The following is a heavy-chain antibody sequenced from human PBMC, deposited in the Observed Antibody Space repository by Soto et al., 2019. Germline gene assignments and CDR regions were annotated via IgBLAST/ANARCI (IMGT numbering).Heavy chain of an antibody. CDR1: GFSLSTRDVG. Sequence: QITLNESGPTLVKPTQTLTLTCTFSGFSLSTRDVGVGWIRQPPGEALEWLGVVYWDDSKTYSPSLEGRLTITKATSKNQVVLRMTKMDPVDTATYYCAHCRGGVASFWGQGTLVTVSS. J-gene: IGHJ4*02. V-gene: IGHV2-5*02. D-gene: IGHD2-2*01. CDR2: VYWDDSK. CDR3: AHCRGGVASF.